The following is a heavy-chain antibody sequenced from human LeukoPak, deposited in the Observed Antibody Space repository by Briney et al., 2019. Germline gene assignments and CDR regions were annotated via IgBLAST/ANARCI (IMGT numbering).Heavy chain of an antibody. V-gene: IGHV3-21*04. J-gene: IGHJ3*02. Sequence: GGSLRLSCAASGCSFSGYHMSWDRQPPGQGLEWVSSISSSSSYIYYADSVKGRFTISRDNSKNTLYLQMNSLRAEDTAVYYCANSLEDTDAFDIWGQGTMVTVSS. D-gene: IGHD1-1*01. CDR1: GCSFSGYH. CDR3: ANSLEDTDAFDI. CDR2: ISSSSSYI.